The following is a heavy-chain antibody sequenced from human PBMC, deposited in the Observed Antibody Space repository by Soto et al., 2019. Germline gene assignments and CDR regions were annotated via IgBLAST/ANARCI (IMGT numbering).Heavy chain of an antibody. V-gene: IGHV1-18*01. CDR1: GYTFTSYG. Sequence: GASVKVSCKASGYTFTSYGISWVRQAPGQGLEWMGWISAYNGNTNYAQKLQGRVTMTTDTSTSTAYMELRSLRSDDTAVYYCAREPSGWYIGAFDIWGQGTMVTVSS. CDR2: ISAYNGNT. D-gene: IGHD6-13*01. J-gene: IGHJ3*02. CDR3: AREPSGWYIGAFDI.